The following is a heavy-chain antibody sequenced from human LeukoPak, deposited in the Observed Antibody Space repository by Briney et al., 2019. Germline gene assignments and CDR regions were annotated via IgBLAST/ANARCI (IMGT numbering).Heavy chain of an antibody. CDR1: GXTFNHYA. CDR3: ARDHGSQDSGAWYVFDY. J-gene: IGHJ4*02. V-gene: IGHV3-23*01. Sequence: GVSLRLSCAACGXTFNHYAMSWVRQAPGKGLEWVSGINHLGHTFYADSVKGRFTISRDNSQNTLFLQMNSLRADDTAEYLCARDHGSQDSGAWYVFDYWGRGALVTVSS. D-gene: IGHD6-19*01. CDR2: INHLGHT.